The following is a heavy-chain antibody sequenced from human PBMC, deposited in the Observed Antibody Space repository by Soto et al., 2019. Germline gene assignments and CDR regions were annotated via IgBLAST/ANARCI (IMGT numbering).Heavy chain of an antibody. CDR2: ISNDGSQK. V-gene: IGHV3-30*18. J-gene: IGHJ4*02. D-gene: IGHD3-10*01. CDR3: AKGLELLLMGNFDY. CDR1: GFTFSNYG. Sequence: GGALRLSCAASGFTFSNYGMHWVRQAPGKGLEWVAVISNDGSQKYHAASVKGRFTISRDNSKNTLYLQMSSLRAEDTAVYYWAKGLELLLMGNFDYWGQGTLVTVS.